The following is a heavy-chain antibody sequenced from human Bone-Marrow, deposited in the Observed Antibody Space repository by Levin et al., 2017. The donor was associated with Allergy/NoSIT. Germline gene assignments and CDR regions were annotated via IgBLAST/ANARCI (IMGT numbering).Heavy chain of an antibody. CDR3: ARLLFGELPANYY. Sequence: LSLTCAVSGFTVPNNYMSWVRLAPGKGLEWVSVIYSGGDTSYADSVKGRFTISRDSSTLYLQMNSLRAEDTAVYYCARLLFGELPANYYWGRGTLVTVSS. CDR1: GFTVPNNY. D-gene: IGHD3-10*01. J-gene: IGHJ4*02. V-gene: IGHV3-53*01. CDR2: IYSGGDT.